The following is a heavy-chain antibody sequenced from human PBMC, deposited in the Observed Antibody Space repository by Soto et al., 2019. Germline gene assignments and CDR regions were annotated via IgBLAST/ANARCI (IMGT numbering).Heavy chain of an antibody. D-gene: IGHD1-1*01. V-gene: IGHV4-39*01. CDR3: ASMPTGTTMLDY. CDR2: IYYSGST. CDR1: GGSISSSSYY. J-gene: IGHJ4*02. Sequence: SETLSLTCTVSGGSISSSSYYWGWIRQPPGKGLEWIGSIYYSGSTYYNPSLKSRVTISVDTSKNQFSLKLSSVTTADTAVYYCASMPTGTTMLDYWGQGTLVTVSS.